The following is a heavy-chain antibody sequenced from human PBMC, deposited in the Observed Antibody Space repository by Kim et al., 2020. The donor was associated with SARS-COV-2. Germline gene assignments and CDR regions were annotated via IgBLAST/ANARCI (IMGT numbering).Heavy chain of an antibody. CDR1: GGSFSSYY. V-gene: IGHV4-34*01. CDR3: ARRTSVGLFCAFDN. D-gene: IGHD3-3*01. J-gene: IGHJ3*02. CDR2: INHSGNT. Sequence: SETLSLTCAVHGGSFSSYYWSWIRQSPGKGLEWLGYINHSGNTTYNPSLKTRVTISRDTSMNQFSLNLTSVTAADTAVYYCARRTSVGLFCAFDNWGQG.